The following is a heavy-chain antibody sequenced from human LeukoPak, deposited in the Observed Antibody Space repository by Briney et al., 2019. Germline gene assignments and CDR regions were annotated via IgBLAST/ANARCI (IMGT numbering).Heavy chain of an antibody. V-gene: IGHV3-30*18. CDR3: AKAVYSYGSNWFDP. CDR2: ISDDGSNK. CDR1: GFTFSSYG. D-gene: IGHD5-18*01. Sequence: PGRSLRLSCAASGFTFSSYGMHWVRQAPGKGLEWVAVISDDGSNKYYADSVKGRFTISRDNSKNKLYLQMNSLRAEDTAVYYCAKAVYSYGSNWFDPWGQGTLVTVSS. J-gene: IGHJ5*02.